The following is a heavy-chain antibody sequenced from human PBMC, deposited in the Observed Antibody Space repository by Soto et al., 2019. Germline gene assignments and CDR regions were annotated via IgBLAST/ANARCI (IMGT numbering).Heavy chain of an antibody. Sequence: ASVKVSCKASGFTFTSSAVQWVRQARGQRLEWIGWIVVGSGNTNYAQKFQERVTITRDMSTSTAYMELSSLRSEDTAVYYCAAEGSGDYYYGMDVWGQGTTVTVSS. D-gene: IGHD1-26*01. V-gene: IGHV1-58*01. CDR3: AAEGSGDYYYGMDV. CDR1: GFTFTSSA. J-gene: IGHJ6*02. CDR2: IVVGSGNT.